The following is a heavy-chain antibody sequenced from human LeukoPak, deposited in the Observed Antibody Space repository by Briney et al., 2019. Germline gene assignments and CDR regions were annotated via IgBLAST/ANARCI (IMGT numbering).Heavy chain of an antibody. D-gene: IGHD3-9*01. J-gene: IGHJ3*02. CDR1: GGSFSGYS. Sequence: SETLSLTCSVYGGSFSGYSWTWIRQPPGMGLEWIGESTERGKTRYNPSLKNRVSMSMDTSKNHFSLNLSSVTAADTAVYFCARSQPDWAAPGFDNWGPGTLVIVSS. V-gene: IGHV4-34*01. CDR2: STERGKT. CDR3: ARSQPDWAAPGFDN.